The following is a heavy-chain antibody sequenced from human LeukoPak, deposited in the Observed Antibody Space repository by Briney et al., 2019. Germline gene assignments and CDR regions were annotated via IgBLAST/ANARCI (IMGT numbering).Heavy chain of an antibody. CDR3: AKDYSSNGDIAH. J-gene: IGHJ4*02. D-gene: IGHD4-11*01. Sequence: GRSLRLSCAASGFTFSSYAMHWVRQAPGKGLEWVAVISYDGSNKYYADSVKGRFTISRDNSKNTLYLQMNSLTAEDTAVYYCAKDYSSNGDIAHWGQGTLVTVSS. CDR1: GFTFSSYA. CDR2: ISYDGSNK. V-gene: IGHV3-30-3*01.